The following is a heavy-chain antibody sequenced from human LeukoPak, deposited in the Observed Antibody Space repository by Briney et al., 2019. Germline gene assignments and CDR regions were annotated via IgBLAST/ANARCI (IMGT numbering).Heavy chain of an antibody. J-gene: IGHJ6*03. D-gene: IGHD6-13*01. CDR2: ISSSSSTI. CDR3: AGYSSSSWYHYYYYYMDV. V-gene: IGHV3-48*01. CDR1: GFTFSSYS. Sequence: GGSLRLSCAASGFTFSSYSMNWVRQAPGKGLEWVSYISSSSSTIYYADSVKGRFTISRDNAKNSLYLQMNSLRAEDTAVYYCAGYSSSSWYHYYYYYMDVWGKGTTVTISS.